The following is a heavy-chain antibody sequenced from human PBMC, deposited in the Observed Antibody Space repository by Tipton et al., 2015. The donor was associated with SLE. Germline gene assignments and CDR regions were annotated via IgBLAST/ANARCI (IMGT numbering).Heavy chain of an antibody. CDR2: INHSGST. D-gene: IGHD2-2*01. CDR1: GGSFSGYY. V-gene: IGHV4-34*01. J-gene: IGHJ5*02. Sequence: TLSLTCAVYGGSFSGYYWSWNRQPPGKGLEWIGEINHSGSTNYNPSLKSRVTISVDTSKNQFSLKLSSVTAADTAVYYCARGRDIVVVPAAMGGRFDPWGQGTLVTVSS. CDR3: ARGRDIVVVPAAMGGRFDP.